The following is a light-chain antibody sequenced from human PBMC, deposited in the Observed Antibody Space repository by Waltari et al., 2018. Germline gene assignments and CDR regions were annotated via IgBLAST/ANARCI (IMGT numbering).Light chain of an antibody. CDR1: NLGEKY. CDR2: QDS. Sequence: SYELTPPPSVSVSPGPTASITCSGANLGEKYSCWYQQKPGQSPVLVIYQDSKRPSGIPERFSGSNSGNTATLTISGTQAMDEADYYCQAWDSSTAVFGGGTKLTVL. CDR3: QAWDSSTAV. V-gene: IGLV3-1*01. J-gene: IGLJ2*01.